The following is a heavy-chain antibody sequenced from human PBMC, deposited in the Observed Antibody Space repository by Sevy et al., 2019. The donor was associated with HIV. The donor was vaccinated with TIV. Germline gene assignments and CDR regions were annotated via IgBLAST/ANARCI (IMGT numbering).Heavy chain of an antibody. CDR1: GFTFEDYG. V-gene: IGHV3-9*01. Sequence: GGSLRLSCAASGFTFEDYGFSWVRQIQGKGLEWVAGISWNSGNIAYADFMKGRFIISRDYAMNSVFLQMNSLRPEDTAFYYCAKDIGYYDGSGYSHDAYDIWGRGTEVTVSS. CDR3: AKDIGYYDGSGYSHDAYDI. D-gene: IGHD3-22*01. CDR2: ISWNSGNI. J-gene: IGHJ3*02.